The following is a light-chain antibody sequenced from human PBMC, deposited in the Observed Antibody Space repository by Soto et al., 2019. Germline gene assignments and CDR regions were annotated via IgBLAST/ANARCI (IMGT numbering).Light chain of an antibody. CDR2: GAS. CDR1: QSVSSSY. J-gene: IGKJ1*01. CDR3: QQYGSSPPWT. V-gene: IGKV3-20*01. Sequence: EIVLTQSPGTLSLSPGERATLSCRASQSVSSSYLAWYQQKPGQAPRLLIYGASSRATGIPDRFSGSGSGTDFTHTISRLEPEDLAVYYCQQYGSSPPWTFGQGTKVEIK.